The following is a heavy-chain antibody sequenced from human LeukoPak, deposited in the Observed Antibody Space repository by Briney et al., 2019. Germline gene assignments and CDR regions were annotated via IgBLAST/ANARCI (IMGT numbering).Heavy chain of an antibody. J-gene: IGHJ4*02. CDR1: GFTFSSYA. CDR2: IYSGGST. Sequence: PGGSLRLSCAASGFTFSSYAMSWVRQAPGKGLEWVSVIYSGGSTYYADSVKGRFTISRDNSKNTLYLQMNSLRAEDTAVYYCARELTLDYWGQGTLVTVSS. V-gene: IGHV3-53*01. D-gene: IGHD4/OR15-4a*01. CDR3: ARELTLDY.